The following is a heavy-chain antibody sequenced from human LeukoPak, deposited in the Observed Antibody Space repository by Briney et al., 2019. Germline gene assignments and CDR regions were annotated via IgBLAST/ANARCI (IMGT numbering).Heavy chain of an antibody. J-gene: IGHJ4*02. Sequence: GGFLRLSCAASGFTFSTYWMHWVRQAPGKGLVWVSRSRNYADSVKGRFTISRDNAKNTLYLQMNSLRAEDTAVYYCASASSHRIAAGGDYWGQGTLVTVSS. D-gene: IGHD6-13*01. CDR3: ASASSHRIAAGGDY. V-gene: IGHV3-74*01. CDR2: SR. CDR1: GFTFSTYW.